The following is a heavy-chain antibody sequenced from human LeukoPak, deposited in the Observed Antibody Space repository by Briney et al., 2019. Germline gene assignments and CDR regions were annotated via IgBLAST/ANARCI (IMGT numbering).Heavy chain of an antibody. Sequence: GGSLRLSCAASGFTFSSYAMHWVRQAPGKGLEWVSGISWNSGSIGYADSVKGRFTISRDNAKNSLYLQMNSLRAEDTALYYCAKGLSGNGDYWGQGTLVTVSS. CDR2: ISWNSGSI. CDR1: GFTFSSYA. CDR3: AKGLSGNGDY. D-gene: IGHD1-26*01. J-gene: IGHJ4*02. V-gene: IGHV3-9*01.